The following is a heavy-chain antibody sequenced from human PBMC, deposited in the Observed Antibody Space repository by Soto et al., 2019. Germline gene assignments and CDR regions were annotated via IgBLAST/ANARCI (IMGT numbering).Heavy chain of an antibody. CDR2: IYYSGST. V-gene: IGHV4-39*01. CDR1: GGSISSSSYY. D-gene: IGHD3-10*01. J-gene: IGHJ4*02. Sequence: SETLSLTCTVSGGSISSSSYYWGWIRQPPGKGLEWIGSIYYSGSTYYNPSLESRVTISIDTSKNQFSLKLSSVTAADTAVYYCARRTTMVRGVSRRGFDYWGQGTLVTVSS. CDR3: ARRTTMVRGVSRRGFDY.